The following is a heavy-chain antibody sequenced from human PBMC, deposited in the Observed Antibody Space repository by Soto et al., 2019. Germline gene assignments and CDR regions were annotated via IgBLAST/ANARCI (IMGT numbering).Heavy chain of an antibody. J-gene: IGHJ6*02. D-gene: IGHD3-10*01. V-gene: IGHV6-1*01. CDR3: ARDGRGFGEFYYYYGMDV. CDR2: TYYRSKWYN. Sequence: SQTLSLTCAISGDSVSSNSAAWNWIRQSPSRGLEWLGRTYYRSKWYNDYAVSVKSRITINPDTSKNQFSLQLNSVTPEDTAVYYCARDGRGFGEFYYYYGMDVWGQGTTVTVSS. CDR1: GDSVSSNSAA.